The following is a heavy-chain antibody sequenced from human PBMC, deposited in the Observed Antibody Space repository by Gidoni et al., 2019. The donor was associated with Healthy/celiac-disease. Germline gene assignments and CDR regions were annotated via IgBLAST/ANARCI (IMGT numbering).Heavy chain of an antibody. CDR3: ARRVYCGGDCYNFDY. CDR2: IYHSGST. D-gene: IGHD2-21*02. CDR1: GYSISSGYY. Sequence: QVQLQESGPGLVKPSETLSLTCAVSGYSISSGYYWGWIRQPPGKGLEWIGSIYHSGSTYYNPSLKSRVTISVDTSKNQFSLKLSSVTAADTAVYYCARRVYCGGDCYNFDYWGQGTLVTVSS. V-gene: IGHV4-38-2*01. J-gene: IGHJ4*02.